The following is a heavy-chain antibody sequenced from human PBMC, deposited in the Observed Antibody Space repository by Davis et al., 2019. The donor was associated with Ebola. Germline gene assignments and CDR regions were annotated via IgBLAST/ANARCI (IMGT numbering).Heavy chain of an antibody. J-gene: IGHJ6*02. CDR3: AKGDFDWLLPPTYGMDV. Sequence: GGSLRLSCAASGFTVSSNYMSWVRQAPGKGLEWVSYITSSGSTIYYADSVKGRFTISRDNAKNSLYLQMNSLRAEDTAVYYCAKGDFDWLLPPTYGMDVWGQGTTVTVSS. V-gene: IGHV3-11*04. CDR2: ITSSGSTI. CDR1: GFTVSSNY. D-gene: IGHD3-9*01.